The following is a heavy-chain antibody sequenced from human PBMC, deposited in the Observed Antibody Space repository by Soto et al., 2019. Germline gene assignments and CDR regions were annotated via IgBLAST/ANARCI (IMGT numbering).Heavy chain of an antibody. CDR3: ARIRGGGGYDS. CDR1: GFTFTDHW. D-gene: IGHD3-16*01. CDR2: IKPEGSEE. J-gene: IGHJ3*02. Sequence: EVQLVESGGGLVQPGGSLRLSCVASGFTFTDHWMTWVRQAPGRRREWVANIKPEGSEENYVDSVRGRFTISRDNAKNALSLQMNSLGAEDTAVYYCARIRGGGGYDSWGQGTVVTVSS. V-gene: IGHV3-7*05.